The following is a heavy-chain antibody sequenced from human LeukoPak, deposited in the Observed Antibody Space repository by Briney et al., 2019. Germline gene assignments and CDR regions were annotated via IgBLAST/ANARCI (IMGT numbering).Heavy chain of an antibody. V-gene: IGHV3-30*18. CDR2: ISYDGSNK. Sequence: GGSLRLSCAASGFTFSSYGMHWVRQAPGKGLEWVAVISYDGSNKYYADSVKGRFTISRDNSKNTLYLQMNSLRAEDTAVYYCAKVRSSSWYGGDAFDIWGQGTMVTVSS. CDR1: GFTFSSYG. J-gene: IGHJ3*02. D-gene: IGHD6-13*01. CDR3: AKVRSSSWYGGDAFDI.